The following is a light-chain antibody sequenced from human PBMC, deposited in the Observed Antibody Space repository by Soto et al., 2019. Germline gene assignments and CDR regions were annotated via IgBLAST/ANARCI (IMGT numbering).Light chain of an antibody. CDR2: EVS. Sequence: QSALTQPPSASGSPGQSVTISCTGTSSDVGGYNYVSWYQQHPGKAPKLMIYEVSKRPSGVPDRFSGSKSGNTASLTGSGLQAEDEADYYCSSYAGSNNLMVFGGGTKLTVL. J-gene: IGLJ2*01. V-gene: IGLV2-8*01. CDR3: SSYAGSNNLMV. CDR1: SSDVGGYNY.